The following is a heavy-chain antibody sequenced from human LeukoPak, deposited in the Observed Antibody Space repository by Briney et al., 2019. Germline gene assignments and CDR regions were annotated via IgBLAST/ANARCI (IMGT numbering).Heavy chain of an antibody. Sequence: AGGSPRLSCAASGFTFNNYVMSWVRQAPGRGLEWVSGIDYAGGSTNYADSVQGRFTVSRDNSKNTLYLQMNSLRAEDTAIYYCAATRVCGGVLLRPNCLYFEDWGQGTLVTVSS. J-gene: IGHJ4*02. V-gene: IGHV3-23*01. CDR2: IDYAGGST. CDR1: GFTFNNYV. D-gene: IGHD3-10*01. CDR3: AATRVCGGVLLRPNCLYFED.